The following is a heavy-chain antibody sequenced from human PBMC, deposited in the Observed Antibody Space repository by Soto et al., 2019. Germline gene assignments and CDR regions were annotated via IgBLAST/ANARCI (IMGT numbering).Heavy chain of an antibody. J-gene: IGHJ4*02. Sequence: EVQLVESGGGLVQPGRSLRLSCAASGFTFDDYAMHWVRQAPGKGLEWVSGISWNSGSINYADSVKGRFTISRDNDKNSLYLQMNSLRAEDTALYYCARDRGNFLYFDYWGQGTLVTVSS. D-gene: IGHD4-4*01. CDR3: ARDRGNFLYFDY. CDR2: ISWNSGSI. V-gene: IGHV3-9*01. CDR1: GFTFDDYA.